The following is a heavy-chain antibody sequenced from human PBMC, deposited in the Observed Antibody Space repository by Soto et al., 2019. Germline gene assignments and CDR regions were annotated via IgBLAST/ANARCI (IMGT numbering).Heavy chain of an antibody. D-gene: IGHD3-10*01. Sequence: SETLALTCTVSGDSINNHDWSWIRQPPGKGLEWIGYIYYSGSTNYNPSLKSRVTISVDTSKNQFSLKLSSVTAADTAVYYCARTLYYYGSGSTYNWFDPWGQGTLVTVSS. CDR1: GDSINNHD. CDR2: IYYSGST. V-gene: IGHV4-59*11. CDR3: ARTLYYYGSGSTYNWFDP. J-gene: IGHJ5*02.